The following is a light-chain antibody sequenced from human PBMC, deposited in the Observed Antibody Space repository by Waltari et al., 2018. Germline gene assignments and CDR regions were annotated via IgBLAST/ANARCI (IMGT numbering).Light chain of an antibody. CDR2: WAS. CDR3: QQYYSAPYT. CDR1: QTVLCSSNNKNQ. Sequence: DIVMTQSPDSLAVSLGERATINCKSSQTVLCSSNNKNQLAWYQQKPGQPPKLLIYWASTRESGVPDRFTGSGSGTDFTLTISSLQAEDVAVYYCQQYYSAPYTFGQGTKLEIK. V-gene: IGKV4-1*01. J-gene: IGKJ2*01.